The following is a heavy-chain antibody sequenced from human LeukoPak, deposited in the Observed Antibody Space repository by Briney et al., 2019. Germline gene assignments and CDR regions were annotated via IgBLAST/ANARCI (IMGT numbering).Heavy chain of an antibody. CDR3: AKQRRDGYNYLDY. Sequence: SETLSLTCTVSGGSISSSRYYWGWIRHPPGKGLEWIGNIYYSESTYYNPSLKSRVTISVDTSKNQFSLKLSSVTAADTAVYYCAKQRRDGYNYLDYWGQGTLVTVSS. J-gene: IGHJ4*02. CDR2: IYYSEST. V-gene: IGHV4-39*01. CDR1: GGSISSSRYY. D-gene: IGHD5-24*01.